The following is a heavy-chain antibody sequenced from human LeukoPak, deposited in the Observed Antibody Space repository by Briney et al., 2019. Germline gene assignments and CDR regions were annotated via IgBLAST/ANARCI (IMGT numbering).Heavy chain of an antibody. CDR3: KTVTTFREFDY. V-gene: IGHV1-69*04. D-gene: IGHD4-17*01. CDR1: GGTFSSYA. Sequence: GASVKVSCKASGGTFSSYAISWVRQAPGQGLEWMGRIIPILGIANYAQKFQGRVTITADKSTSTAYMELSSLRSEDTAVYYCKTVTTFREFDYWGQGTLVTVSS. J-gene: IGHJ4*02. CDR2: IIPILGIA.